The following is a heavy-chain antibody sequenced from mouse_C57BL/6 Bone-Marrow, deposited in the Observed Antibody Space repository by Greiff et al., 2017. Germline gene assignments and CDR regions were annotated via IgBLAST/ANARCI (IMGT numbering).Heavy chain of an antibody. CDR3: ASYGFAY. V-gene: IGHV1-7*01. J-gene: IGHJ3*01. D-gene: IGHD1-1*02. CDR2: INPSSGYT. CDR1: GYTFTSYW. Sequence: QVQLKESGAELAKPGASVKLSCKASGYTFTSYWMHWVKQRPGQGLEWIGYINPSSGYTKYNQKFKDKDTLTADKSSSTAYMQLSSLTYEDSAVYYCASYGFAYWGQGTRVTVSA.